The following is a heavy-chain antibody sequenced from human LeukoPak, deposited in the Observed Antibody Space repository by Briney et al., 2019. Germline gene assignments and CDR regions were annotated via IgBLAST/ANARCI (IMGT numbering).Heavy chain of an antibody. V-gene: IGHV4-59*01. CDR2: IYDSGST. D-gene: IGHD1-26*01. J-gene: IGHJ4*02. CDR1: GGSISSYY. Sequence: SETLSLTCTVSGGSISSYYWSWIRQPPGKGLEWIGYIYDSGSTNYNPSLKSRVTISVDTSKNQVSLKLSSVTAADTAVYYCARADSGSYYGGYWGQGTLVTVSS. CDR3: ARADSGSYYGGY.